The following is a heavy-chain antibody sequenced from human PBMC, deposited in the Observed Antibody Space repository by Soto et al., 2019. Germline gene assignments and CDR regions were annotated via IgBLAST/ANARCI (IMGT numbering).Heavy chain of an antibody. V-gene: IGHV3-48*01. D-gene: IGHD2-21*02. J-gene: IGHJ2*01. Sequence: EVQLVESGGGLVQPGGSLRLSCAASGFTFSSYSMNWVRQAPGKGLEWVSYISSSSSTIYYADSVKGRFTISRDNAKNSRYLQMNSLRAEDTAVYYCARGGSAHIVVVTAIPSWYFDLWGRGTLVTVSS. CDR2: ISSSSSTI. CDR3: ARGGSAHIVVVTAIPSWYFDL. CDR1: GFTFSSYS.